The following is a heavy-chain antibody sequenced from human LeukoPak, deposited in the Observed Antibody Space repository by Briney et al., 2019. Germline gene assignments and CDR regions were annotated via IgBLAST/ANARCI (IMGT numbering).Heavy chain of an antibody. J-gene: IGHJ6*02. Sequence: GRSLRLSCAASGFTFSSYGMHGVRQAPGKGLEWVAVIWYDGSNKYYAESVKGRFTISRDNSKNTLYLQMDSLRAEDTAVYYCTTDYDILTGPAPYYYYGMDVWGQGTTVTVSS. CDR2: IWYDGSNK. CDR1: GFTFSSYG. V-gene: IGHV3-33*01. CDR3: TTDYDILTGPAPYYYYGMDV. D-gene: IGHD3-9*01.